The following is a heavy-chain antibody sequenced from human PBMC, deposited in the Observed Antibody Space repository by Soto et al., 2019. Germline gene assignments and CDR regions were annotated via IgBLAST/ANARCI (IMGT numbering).Heavy chain of an antibody. J-gene: IGHJ6*04. V-gene: IGHV3-11*05. CDR2: ISSSSSYT. D-gene: IGHD5-12*01. Sequence: QVQLGESGGGLVKPGGSLRLSCAASGFTFSDYYMSWIRQAPGKGLEWVSYISSSSSYTNYAEYVKDRFTISRNKAKNSLYLQMNSLRAEDTAVYYCARDLPGYSGYDYVYYYYGMDVWGRGPTVTVSS. CDR1: GFTFSDYY. CDR3: ARDLPGYSGYDYVYYYYGMDV.